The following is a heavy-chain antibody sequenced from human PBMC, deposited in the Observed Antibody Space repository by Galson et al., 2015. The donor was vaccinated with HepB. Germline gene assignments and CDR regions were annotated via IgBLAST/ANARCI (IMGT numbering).Heavy chain of an antibody. V-gene: IGHV3-23*01. Sequence: SVRLSCAASGFTFSSYDMSWVRQAPGKGLEWVSAISGSGGSTYYADSVKGRFTISRDNSKNTLYLQMNSLRAEDTAVYYCAKVYDFWSGPINLFDYWGQGTLVTVSS. J-gene: IGHJ4*02. CDR3: AKVYDFWSGPINLFDY. CDR2: ISGSGGST. CDR1: GFTFSSYD. D-gene: IGHD3-3*01.